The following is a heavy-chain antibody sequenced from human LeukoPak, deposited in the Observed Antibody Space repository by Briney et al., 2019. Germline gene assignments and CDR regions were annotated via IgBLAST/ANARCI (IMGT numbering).Heavy chain of an antibody. CDR1: GGSISSSNW. CDR2: IYHSGST. D-gene: IGHD3-3*01. V-gene: IGHV4-4*02. Sequence: PSETLSLTCAVSGGSISSSNWWSWVRQPPGKGLEWIGEIYHSGSTKYNPSLKSRVTISVDESKNQFSLKVSSVTAADTAVYYCARGGRDRRGSGYKRSYYFDYWGQGTLVTVSS. CDR3: ARGGRDRRGSGYKRSYYFDY. J-gene: IGHJ4*02.